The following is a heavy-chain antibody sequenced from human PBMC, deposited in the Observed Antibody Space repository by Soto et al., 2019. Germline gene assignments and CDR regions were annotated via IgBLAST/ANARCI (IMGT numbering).Heavy chain of an antibody. V-gene: IGHV4-59*01. Sequence: QVQLQESGPGLVKPSETLSLTCTVSGGSISSYYWSWIRQPPGKGLEWIGYIYYSGSTNYNPSLKCRVTISVDTSKNQFSLKLSSVTAADTAVYYCARDRLGIVDYWGQGTLVTVSS. CDR3: ARDRLGIVDY. CDR1: GGSISSYY. D-gene: IGHD7-27*01. J-gene: IGHJ4*02. CDR2: IYYSGST.